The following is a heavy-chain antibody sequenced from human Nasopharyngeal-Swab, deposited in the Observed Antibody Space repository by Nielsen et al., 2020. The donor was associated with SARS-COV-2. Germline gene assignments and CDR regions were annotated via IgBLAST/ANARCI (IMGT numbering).Heavy chain of an antibody. CDR3: ARGGPYSTLDY. CDR1: GFTFTSYP. J-gene: IGHJ4*02. V-gene: IGHV3-48*01. D-gene: IGHD4-11*01. Sequence: GGSLRLSCTTSGFTFTSYPMNWVRQAPGKGLEWISSIKSDSNTVYYADSVKGRFTISRDDAKNSVYLQMNSVRAEDTAIYFCARGGPYSTLDYWGQGILVAVSS. CDR2: IKSDSNTV.